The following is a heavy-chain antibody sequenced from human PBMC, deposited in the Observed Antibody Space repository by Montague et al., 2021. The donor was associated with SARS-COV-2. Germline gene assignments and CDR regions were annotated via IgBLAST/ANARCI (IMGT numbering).Heavy chain of an antibody. CDR2: IRKDATKI. J-gene: IGHJ3*01. V-gene: IGHV3-7*01. D-gene: IGHD3-22*01. CDR3: ARDQNYDSSGQYYDVFDL. Sequence: SLRLSCPASGFGFNNYWMAWVRQTPGEGLEWVANIRKDATKISYVDSVKGRFTISRDNAKNSLYLEMNSLRAEDTAVYYCARDQNYDSSGQYYDVFDLWGQGTMVAVSS. CDR1: GFGFNNYW.